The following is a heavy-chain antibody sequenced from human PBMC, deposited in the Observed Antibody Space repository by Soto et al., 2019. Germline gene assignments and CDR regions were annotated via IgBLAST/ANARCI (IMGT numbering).Heavy chain of an antibody. D-gene: IGHD6-19*01. CDR2: VSHDGRNT. J-gene: IGHJ4*02. CDR3: AKGGRQWLVTSDFTS. V-gene: IGHV3-30*18. Sequence: VQLVESGGGVVQPGRSLRLSCAASGFTFSDYAMHWVRQAPGKGLEWVAVVSHDGRNTHYADSVKGRFTISRDSSKNTVSLDMTSLRSEDTAVYYCAKGGRQWLVTSDFTSWGQGALVTVSS. CDR1: GFTFSDYA.